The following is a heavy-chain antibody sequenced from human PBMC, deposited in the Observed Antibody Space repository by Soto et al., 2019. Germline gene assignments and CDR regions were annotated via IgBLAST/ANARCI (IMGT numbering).Heavy chain of an antibody. CDR3: AKGGRQWLVTSDFNY. CDR1: GFTFSDYA. Sequence: VQLVESGGGLVQPGRSLRLSCAASGFTFSDYAMHWVRQAPGKGLEWVAVVSHDGRNTHYADSVKGRFTISRDSSKNTVSLEMTSMRAEDTSVYYCAKGGRQWLVTSDFNYWGQGALVTVSS. V-gene: IGHV3-30*18. D-gene: IGHD6-19*01. CDR2: VSHDGRNT. J-gene: IGHJ4*02.